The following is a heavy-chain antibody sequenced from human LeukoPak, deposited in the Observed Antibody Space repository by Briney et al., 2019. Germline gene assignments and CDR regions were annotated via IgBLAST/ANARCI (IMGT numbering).Heavy chain of an antibody. CDR3: ARELTGFDY. D-gene: IGHD7-27*01. CDR2: TYYRSKWYN. J-gene: IGHJ4*02. Sequence: RTLSLTCAISGDSVSSNSAARNWIRQSPSRGLEWLGRTYYRSKWYNEYAISVKSPITINADTSKNQFSLQLNSVTPEDTAVYYCARELTGFDYWGQGTLVTVSS. CDR1: GDSVSSNSAA. V-gene: IGHV6-1*01.